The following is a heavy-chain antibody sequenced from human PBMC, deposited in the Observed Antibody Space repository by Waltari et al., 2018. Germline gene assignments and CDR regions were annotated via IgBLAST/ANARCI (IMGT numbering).Heavy chain of an antibody. CDR3: ARDPKYCSGGTCKAWFDS. Sequence: QVQLVQSGSELKNPGASVKISCRTSGYIFTAHGMHWVRQAPTQGLQWMGWINTNTRNPTYAQDFTGRFVFSLDKSVDTAYLEISSLQSEDTAIYFCARDPKYCSGGTCKAWFDSWGQEPWSASPQ. CDR1: GYIFTAHG. CDR2: INTNTRNP. D-gene: IGHD2-15*01. V-gene: IGHV7-4-1*02. J-gene: IGHJ5*01.